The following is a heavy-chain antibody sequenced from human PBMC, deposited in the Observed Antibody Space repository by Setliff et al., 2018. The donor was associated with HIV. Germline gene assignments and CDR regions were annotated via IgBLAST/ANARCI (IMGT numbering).Heavy chain of an antibody. D-gene: IGHD6-6*01. CDR1: GGTFSSYA. CDR2: IIPIFGTA. CDR3: ARDATEYSSSWFDP. J-gene: IGHJ5*02. V-gene: IGHV1-69*05. Sequence: ASVKVSCKASGGTFSSYAISWVRQAPGQGLEWMGGIIPIFGTANYAQKFQGRVTITTDESTSTAYMELSSLRSEDTAVYYCARDATEYSSSWFDPWGQGTLVTVSS.